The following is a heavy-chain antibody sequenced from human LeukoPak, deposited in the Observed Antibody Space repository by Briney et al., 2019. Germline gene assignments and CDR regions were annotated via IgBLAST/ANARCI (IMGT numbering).Heavy chain of an antibody. J-gene: IGHJ6*03. D-gene: IGHD3-22*01. CDR1: GGSISSGSYY. Sequence: SETLSLTCTVSGGSISSGSYYWSWIRQPPGKGLEWIGYIYYSGSTNYNPSLKSRVTISVDTSKNQFSLKLSSVTAADTAVYYCARVMHYYDSSGYSYYYYMDVWGKGTTVTISS. V-gene: IGHV4-61*01. CDR2: IYYSGST. CDR3: ARVMHYYDSSGYSYYYYMDV.